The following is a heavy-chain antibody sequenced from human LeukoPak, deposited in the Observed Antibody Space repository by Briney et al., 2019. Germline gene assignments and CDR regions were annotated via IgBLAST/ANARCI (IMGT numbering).Heavy chain of an antibody. Sequence: PGGSLRLSCAASGFTVSSNYMSWVRQAPRKGLEWVPVIYSGGSTYYADSVKGRFTISRDNSKNTLYLQMNSLRAEDTAVYYCARDLYSSSSGSDYWGQGTLVTVSS. CDR1: GFTVSSNY. CDR2: IYSGGST. CDR3: ARDLYSSSSGSDY. D-gene: IGHD6-6*01. V-gene: IGHV3-53*01. J-gene: IGHJ4*02.